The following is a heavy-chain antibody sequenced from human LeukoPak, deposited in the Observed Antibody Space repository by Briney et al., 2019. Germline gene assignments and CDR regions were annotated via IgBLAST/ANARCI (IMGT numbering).Heavy chain of an antibody. CDR1: GYTFTSYG. V-gene: IGHV1-18*01. CDR3: ARDLTGTTDLDY. J-gene: IGHJ4*02. Sequence: ASVKVSCKASGYTFTSYGISWVRQAPGQGLEWMGWISAYNGNTNYAQKLQGRVTMTTDTFTSTAYMELRSLRSDDTAVYYCARDLTGTTDLDYWGQGTLVTVSS. D-gene: IGHD1-7*01. CDR2: ISAYNGNT.